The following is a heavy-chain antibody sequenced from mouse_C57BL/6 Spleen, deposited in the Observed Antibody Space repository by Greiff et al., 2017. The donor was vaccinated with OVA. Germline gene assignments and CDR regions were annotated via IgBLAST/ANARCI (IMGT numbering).Heavy chain of an antibody. J-gene: IGHJ1*03. CDR1: GFNIKDYY. Sequence: EVHLVESGAELVKPGASVKLSCTASGFNIKDYYMHWVKQRTEQGLEWIGRIDPEDGETKYAPKFQGKATITADTSSNTAYLQLSSLTSEDTAVYYCARNYGSSWYFDVWGTGTTVTVSS. V-gene: IGHV14-2*01. D-gene: IGHD1-1*01. CDR2: IDPEDGET. CDR3: ARNYGSSWYFDV.